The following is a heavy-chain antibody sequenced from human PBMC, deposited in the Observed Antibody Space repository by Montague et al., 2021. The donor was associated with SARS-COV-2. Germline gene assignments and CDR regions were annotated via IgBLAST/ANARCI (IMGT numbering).Heavy chain of an antibody. CDR2: INHSGSS. CDR1: GGSFSDFY. J-gene: IGHJ3*02. Sequence: SETLSLTCAVYGGSFSDFYWSWIRQPPGKGLEWIGEINHSGSSYYSPSLKSRVTISVDTSKNQFSLKLSSVTAADTAVYYCASRNRGNRGAFDIWGQGTMVTVSS. D-gene: IGHD3-10*01. CDR3: ASRNRGNRGAFDI. V-gene: IGHV4-34*01.